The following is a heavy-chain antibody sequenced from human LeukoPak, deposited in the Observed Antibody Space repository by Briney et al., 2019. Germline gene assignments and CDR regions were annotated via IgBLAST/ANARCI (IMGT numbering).Heavy chain of an antibody. CDR1: GGSISSFY. CDR3: ATHAESSTYYDILTGRGSWWFDP. D-gene: IGHD3-9*01. CDR2: VYSSGST. Sequence: SETLSLTCTVSGGSISSFYWSWIRQPPGKGLEWIGYVYSSGSTNYNPSLKSRLTVSVVTSKNQFSLKLSSVTAADTAVYYCATHAESSTYYDILTGRGSWWFDPWGQGTLVTVSS. V-gene: IGHV4-59*08. J-gene: IGHJ5*02.